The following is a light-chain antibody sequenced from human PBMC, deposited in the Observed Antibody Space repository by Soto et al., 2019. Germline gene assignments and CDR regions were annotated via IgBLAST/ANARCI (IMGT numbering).Light chain of an antibody. V-gene: IGLV1-44*01. CDR3: AAWDDSLVV. J-gene: IGLJ2*01. CDR2: SNN. Sequence: QSVLTQPPSASGTPGQRVTISCSGSSYNIGSNTVNWYQQLPGTAPKLLIYSNNQRPSGVPDRFSGSKAGTSASLAISGLQYEEEADYYCAAWDDSLVVFGGGTKVTVL. CDR1: SYNIGSNT.